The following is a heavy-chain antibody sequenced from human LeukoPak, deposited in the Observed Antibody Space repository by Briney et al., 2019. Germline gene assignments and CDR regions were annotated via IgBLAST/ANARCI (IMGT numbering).Heavy chain of an antibody. CDR3: ARRGSSWYYYHMDV. D-gene: IGHD6-13*01. V-gene: IGHV4-39*01. CDR1: GGSISSSSYY. CDR2: IYYSGST. J-gene: IGHJ6*03. Sequence: TSETLSLTCTVSGGSISSSSYYWGWIRQPPGKGLEWIGSIYYSGSTYYNPSLKSRVTISVDTSKNQFSLKLSSVTAADTAVYYCARRGSSWYYYHMDVWGKGTTVTVSS.